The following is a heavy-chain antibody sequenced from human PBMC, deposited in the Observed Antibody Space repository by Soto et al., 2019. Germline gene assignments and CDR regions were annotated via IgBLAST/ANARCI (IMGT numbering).Heavy chain of an antibody. V-gene: IGHV3-23*01. Sequence: GGSLRLSCAASGFTFNNYAMGWVRQAPGKGLEWVSAIAGSGSDTYYLDSVKGRFTISRDNSKNTLFLQVNSLRAEDTAIYYCAKLGSSAWSPHYYFDYWGQGTLVTVSS. CDR2: IAGSGSDT. CDR1: GFTFNNYA. CDR3: AKLGSSAWSPHYYFDY. D-gene: IGHD3-10*01. J-gene: IGHJ4*02.